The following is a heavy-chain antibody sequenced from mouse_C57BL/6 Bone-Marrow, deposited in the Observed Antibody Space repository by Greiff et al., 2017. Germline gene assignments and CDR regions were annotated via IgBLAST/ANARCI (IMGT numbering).Heavy chain of an antibody. D-gene: IGHD1-1*01. Sequence: VQLQQSGAELVRPGASVKLSCTASGYTFNDYYMHWVKQRPEQGLEWIGWIDPENGDTGYDQKFQGKATLTVDTSSNTAYLQLSSLTSEDSAVXYCTTRYYGSRGQYYYTMDYGGQGTPVTVSS. CDR3: TTRYYGSRGQYYYTMDY. V-gene: IGHV14-1*01. CDR1: GYTFNDYY. CDR2: IDPENGDT. J-gene: IGHJ4*01.